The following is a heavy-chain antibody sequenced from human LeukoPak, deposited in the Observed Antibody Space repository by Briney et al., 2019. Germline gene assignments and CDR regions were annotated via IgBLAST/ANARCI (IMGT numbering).Heavy chain of an antibody. D-gene: IGHD3-10*01. CDR3: AREGSPGSGILDAFDI. CDR1: GGSISSGGYS. V-gene: IGHV4-30-2*01. Sequence: SETLSLTCAVSGGSISSGGYSWSWIRQPPGKGLEWIGYIYHSGSTYYNPSLKSRVTISVDRSENQFSLKLSSVTAADTAVYYCAREGSPGSGILDAFDIWGQGTMVTVSS. CDR2: IYHSGST. J-gene: IGHJ3*02.